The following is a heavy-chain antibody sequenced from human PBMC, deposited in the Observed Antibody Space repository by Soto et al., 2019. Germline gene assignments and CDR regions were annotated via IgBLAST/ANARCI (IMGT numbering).Heavy chain of an antibody. D-gene: IGHD3-22*01. CDR2: IIPVFGTT. J-gene: IGHJ4*02. Sequence: SVKVSCKDTGGLFSSYAISWVRQAPGQGLEWMGGIIPVFGTTYYAQKFQDRVTITADESTNTAYMELSSLRSEDTAMYYCAGGGSGYVWFNEFWGQGSLVTVSS. CDR1: GGLFSSYA. CDR3: AGGGSGYVWFNEF. V-gene: IGHV1-69*13.